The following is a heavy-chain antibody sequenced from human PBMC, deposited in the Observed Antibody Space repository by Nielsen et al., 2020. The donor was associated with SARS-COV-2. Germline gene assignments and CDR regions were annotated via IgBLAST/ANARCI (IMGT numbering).Heavy chain of an antibody. Sequence: GESLKISCAASGFTFSSYGMHWVRQAPGKRLEWVAVISYDGSNKYYADSVKGRFTISRDNSKNTLYLQMNSLRAEDTAVYYCAKDRGSSSLIDYWGQGTLVTVSS. V-gene: IGHV3-30*18. J-gene: IGHJ4*02. D-gene: IGHD6-13*01. CDR1: GFTFSSYG. CDR2: ISYDGSNK. CDR3: AKDRGSSSLIDY.